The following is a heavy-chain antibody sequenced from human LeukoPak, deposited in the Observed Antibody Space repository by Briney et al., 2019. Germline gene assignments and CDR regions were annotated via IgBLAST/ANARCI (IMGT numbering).Heavy chain of an antibody. CDR1: GFTFSSYA. CDR2: ISYDGSNK. V-gene: IGHV3-30*04. D-gene: IGHD3-10*01. J-gene: IGHJ4*02. CDR3: ARDPRTMVRGVIDY. Sequence: GGSLRLSCAASGFTFSSYAMHWVRQAPGKGLEWVAVISYDGSNKYYADSVKGRFTISRDNSKNTLYLQMNSLRAEDTAVYYCARDPRTMVRGVIDYWGQGTLVTVSS.